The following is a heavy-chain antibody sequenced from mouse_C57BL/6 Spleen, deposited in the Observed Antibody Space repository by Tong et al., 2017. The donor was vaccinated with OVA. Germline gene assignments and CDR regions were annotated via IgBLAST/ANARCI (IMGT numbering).Heavy chain of an antibody. Sequence: EVQLVESGGGLVKPGGSLKLSCAASGFTFSSYAMSWVRQTPEKRLEWVATISSGGSYTYYPDSVKGRFTISRDNARNTRYQQMSSLRSEDTALYYCARRPRLDDFDYWGQGTTLTVSS. CDR2: ISSGGSYT. J-gene: IGHJ2*01. CDR3: ARRPRLDDFDY. V-gene: IGHV5-9*02. CDR1: GFTFSSYA. D-gene: IGHD4-1*01.